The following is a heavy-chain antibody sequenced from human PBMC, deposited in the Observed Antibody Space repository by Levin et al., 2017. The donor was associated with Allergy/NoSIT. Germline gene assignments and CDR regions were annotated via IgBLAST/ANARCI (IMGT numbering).Heavy chain of an antibody. CDR3: ARGRKWFGGNWFDP. V-gene: IGHV4-34*01. CDR2: INHSGST. Sequence: SETLSLTCAVYGGSFSGYYWSWIRQPPGKGLEWIGEINHSGSTNYNPSLKSRVTISVDTSKNQFSLKLSSVTAADTAVYYCARGRKWFGGNWFDPWGQGTLVTVSS. CDR1: GGSFSGYY. D-gene: IGHD3-10*01. J-gene: IGHJ5*02.